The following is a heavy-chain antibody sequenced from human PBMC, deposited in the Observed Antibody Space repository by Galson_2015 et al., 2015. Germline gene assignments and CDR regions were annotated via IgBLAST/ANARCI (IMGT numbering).Heavy chain of an antibody. CDR3: AKRSGWEFNFAALEI. V-gene: IGHV3-23*01. CDR2: ISGSGGST. J-gene: IGHJ3*02. D-gene: IGHD3-10*01. CDR1: GFTFSSYA. Sequence: SLRLSCAAPGFTFSSYAMSWVRQAPGKGLEWVSDISGSGGSTYHADPVKGRFTISRDNSKNTMYLHMNSLRAEDTAVYYCAKRSGWEFNFAALEIWGQGTVVTVSS.